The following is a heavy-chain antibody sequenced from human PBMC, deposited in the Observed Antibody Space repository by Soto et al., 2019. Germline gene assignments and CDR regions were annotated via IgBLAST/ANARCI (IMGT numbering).Heavy chain of an antibody. CDR3: AAWYSSGWSYYGMDV. CDR1: GGTFSSYT. D-gene: IGHD6-19*01. CDR2: IIPILGIA. Sequence: QVQLVPSGAEVKKPGSSVKVSCKASGGTFSSYTISLVRQAPGHGLEWMGRIIPILGIANYAQKFQGRVTITADKSTSTAYMELSSLRSEDTAVYYCAAWYSSGWSYYGMDVWGQGTTVTVSS. J-gene: IGHJ6*02. V-gene: IGHV1-69*02.